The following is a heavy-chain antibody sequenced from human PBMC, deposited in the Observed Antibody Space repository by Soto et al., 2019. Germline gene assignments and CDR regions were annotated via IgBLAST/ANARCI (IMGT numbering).Heavy chain of an antibody. CDR3: ARVPRWLQSYFDY. CDR1: GGTFSSYA. J-gene: IGHJ4*02. V-gene: IGHV1-69*01. CDR2: IIPIFGTA. D-gene: IGHD5-12*01. Sequence: QVQLVQSGAEVKKPGSLVKVSCKASGGTFSSYAISWVRQAPGQGLEWMGGIIPIFGTANYAQKSQGRVTITADETTSTAYMELSSLRSEDTAVYYFARVPRWLQSYFDYWGQGTLVPFSS.